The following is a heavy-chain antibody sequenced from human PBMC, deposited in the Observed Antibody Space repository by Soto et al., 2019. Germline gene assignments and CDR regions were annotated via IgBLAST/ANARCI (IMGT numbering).Heavy chain of an antibody. CDR1: GFTFSSYA. CDR2: ISGSGGST. D-gene: IGHD5-18*01. V-gene: IGHV3-23*01. J-gene: IGHJ4*02. CDR3: AREIQLWGRVD. Sequence: EVQLLESGGVLVQPGGSLRLSCSASGFTFSSYAMSWVRQAPGKGLEWVSAISGSGGSTYYADSVKGRFTISRDNSKNTLYLQMNSLRAEDTAVYYCAREIQLWGRVDWGQGTLVTVSS.